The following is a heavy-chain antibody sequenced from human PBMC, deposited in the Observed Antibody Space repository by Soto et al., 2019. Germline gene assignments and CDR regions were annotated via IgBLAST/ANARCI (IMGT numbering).Heavy chain of an antibody. Sequence: GGSLRLSCAASGFTFSSYGMHWVRQAPGKGLEWVAVISYDGSNKYYADSVKGRFTISRDNSKNTLYLQMNSLRAEDTAVYFCAKDRETQSEGDFDSWGQGTLVTVSS. CDR1: GFTFSSYG. V-gene: IGHV3-30*18. CDR3: AKDRETQSEGDFDS. CDR2: ISYDGSNK. J-gene: IGHJ4*02.